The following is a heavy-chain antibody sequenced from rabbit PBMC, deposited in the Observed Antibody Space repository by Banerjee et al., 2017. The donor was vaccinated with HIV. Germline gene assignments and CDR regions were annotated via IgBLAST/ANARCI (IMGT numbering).Heavy chain of an antibody. V-gene: IGHV1S40*01. CDR1: GFTLSSSYW. J-gene: IGHJ4*01. Sequence: QSLEESGGDLVKPGASLTLTCKASGFTLSSSYWIYWVRQAPGKGLEWIGCTNTGDGSTYYASWAKGRFTISKTSSTTVTLQMTSLTAADTATYFCARRINGSFNLWGQGTLVTVS. CDR2: TNTGDGST. CDR3: ARRINGSFNL. D-gene: IGHD5-1*01.